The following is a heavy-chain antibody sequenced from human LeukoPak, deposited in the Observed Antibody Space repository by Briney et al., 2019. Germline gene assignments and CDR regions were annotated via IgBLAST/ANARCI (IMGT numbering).Heavy chain of an antibody. CDR2: IYPGDSDT. Sequence: GESLKISCKASSYNFRNYWIGWVRQMPGKGLERMGIIYPGDSDTRYSPSFQGQVTISADKSISTAYLQWSSLKASDTAMYYCARRVVVVPAASPAPYAFDIWGQGTMVTVSS. J-gene: IGHJ3*02. V-gene: IGHV5-51*01. D-gene: IGHD2-2*01. CDR3: ARRVVVVPAASPAPYAFDI. CDR1: SYNFRNYW.